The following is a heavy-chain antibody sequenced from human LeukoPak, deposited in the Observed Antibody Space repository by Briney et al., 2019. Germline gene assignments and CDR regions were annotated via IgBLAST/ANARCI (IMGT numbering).Heavy chain of an antibody. CDR2: ISGSGGST. D-gene: IGHD6-19*01. CDR1: GFTFSSYA. Sequence: GGSLRLSCAASGFTFSSYAMSWVRQAPGKGLEWVSAISGSGGSTYYADSVKGRFTISRDNSKNTLYLQMNSLRAEDTAVYYCARAFRSGWYIGSNWFDPWGQGTLVTVSS. V-gene: IGHV3-23*01. J-gene: IGHJ5*02. CDR3: ARAFRSGWYIGSNWFDP.